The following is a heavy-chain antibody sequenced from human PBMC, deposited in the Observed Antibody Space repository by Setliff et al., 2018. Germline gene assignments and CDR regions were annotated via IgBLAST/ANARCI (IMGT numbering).Heavy chain of an antibody. CDR3: ARGGEGALGIPYYGMDV. Sequence: SETLSLTCTVSGGSISSGDYYWSWIRQPPGKGLEWIGYIYYSGSTYYNPSLKSRVTISVDTSKNQFSLKLGSVTAADTAVYYCARGGEGALGIPYYGMDVWGQGTTVTVSS. D-gene: IGHD2-21*01. CDR2: IYYSGST. CDR1: GGSISSGDYY. J-gene: IGHJ6*02. V-gene: IGHV4-30-4*02.